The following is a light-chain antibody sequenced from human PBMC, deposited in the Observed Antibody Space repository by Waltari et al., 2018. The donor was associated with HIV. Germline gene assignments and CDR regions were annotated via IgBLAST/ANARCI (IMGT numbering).Light chain of an antibody. CDR1: QSVGRNY. V-gene: IGKV3-20*01. CDR2: GAS. Sequence: EIVLTQSPGPLSLSPGERATPPCRASQSVGRNYLAWYPQNPGQPPRLLIYGASSRATGIPDRFSGSGSETDFTLTISRLEPEDFAVYYCQQYATSPLTFGGGTKVEIK. CDR3: QQYATSPLT. J-gene: IGKJ4*01.